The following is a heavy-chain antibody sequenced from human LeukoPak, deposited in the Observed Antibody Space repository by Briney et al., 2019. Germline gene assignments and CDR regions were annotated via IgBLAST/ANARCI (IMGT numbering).Heavy chain of an antibody. CDR3: AKDRPNFYTASGAYYKPKGDF. CDR1: GVTFNTHA. Sequence: PGGSLRLSCDASGVTFNTHAMSWVRQTPGKGLEWVASVNSSGRTPYYADSVAGRFIISIDTSKNTPLLQMNSLRGDTTAMYSCAKDRPNFYTASGAYYKPKGDFWGQGSLVTVSS. J-gene: IGHJ4*02. D-gene: IGHD3-10*01. V-gene: IGHV3-23*01. CDR2: VNSSGRTP.